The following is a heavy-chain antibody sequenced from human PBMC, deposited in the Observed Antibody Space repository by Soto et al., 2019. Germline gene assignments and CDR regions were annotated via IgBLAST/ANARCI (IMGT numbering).Heavy chain of an antibody. D-gene: IGHD6-13*01. CDR2: ISGYNSIT. CDR1: GYTFSSYG. V-gene: IGHV1-18*01. J-gene: IGHJ4*02. CDR3: ARAFGSTDY. Sequence: QVQLVQSGAEVKKPGASVKVSCEASGYTFSSYGISWVRQAPGQGFEWMGWISGYNSITRYAQKFQGRDTMTTDTSTSTAYMELRSLRSDDTAVYYCARAFGSTDYWGQGTLVTVSS.